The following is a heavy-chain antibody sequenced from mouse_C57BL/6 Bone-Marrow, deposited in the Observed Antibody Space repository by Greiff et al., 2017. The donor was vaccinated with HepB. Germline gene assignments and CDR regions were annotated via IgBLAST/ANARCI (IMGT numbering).Heavy chain of an antibody. J-gene: IGHJ1*03. D-gene: IGHD1-1*01. V-gene: IGHV1-59*01. CDR2: IDPSDSYT. Sequence: QVQLQQPGAELVRPGTSVKLSCKASGYTFTSYWMHWVKQRPGQGLEWIGVIDPSDSYTNYNQKFKGKATLTVDTSSSTAYMQLSSLTSEDSAVYYCARDPHYYGSSSWYFDVWGTGTTVTVSS. CDR3: ARDPHYYGSSSWYFDV. CDR1: GYTFTSYW.